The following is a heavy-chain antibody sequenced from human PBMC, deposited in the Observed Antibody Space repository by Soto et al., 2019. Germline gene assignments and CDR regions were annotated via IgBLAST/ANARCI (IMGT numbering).Heavy chain of an antibody. CDR1: GFTFSSYA. CDR2: ISYDGSNK. J-gene: IGHJ5*02. CDR3: ARDGGIAAAGTAYNWFDP. D-gene: IGHD6-13*01. Sequence: PGGSLRLSCAASGFTFSSYAMHWVRQAPGKGLEWVAVISYDGSNKYYADSVKGRFTISRDNSKNTLYLQMNSLRAEDTAVYYCARDGGIAAAGTAYNWFDPWGQGTLVTAPQ. V-gene: IGHV3-30-3*01.